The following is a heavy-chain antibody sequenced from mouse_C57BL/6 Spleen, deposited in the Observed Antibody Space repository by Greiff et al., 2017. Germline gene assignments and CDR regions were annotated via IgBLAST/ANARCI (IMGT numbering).Heavy chain of an antibody. CDR3: ARDGGYYGFDY. J-gene: IGHJ2*01. CDR2: INYDGSST. V-gene: IGHV5-16*01. Sequence: EVKLVESEGGLVQPGSSMKLSCTASGFTFSDYYMAWVRQVPEKGLEWVANINYDGSSTYYLDSLKSRFIISRDNAKNILYLQMSSLTSEDTATYYCARDGGYYGFDYWGQGTTLTVSS. D-gene: IGHD2-3*01. CDR1: GFTFSDYY.